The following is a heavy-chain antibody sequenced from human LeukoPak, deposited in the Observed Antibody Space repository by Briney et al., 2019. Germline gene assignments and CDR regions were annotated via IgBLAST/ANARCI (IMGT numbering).Heavy chain of an antibody. V-gene: IGHV4-34*01. CDR2: INHSGST. CDR3: ARRGGRLRYFDWLLRNWFDP. CDR1: GGSFSGYY. J-gene: IGHJ5*02. Sequence: SETLSLTCAVYGGSFSGYYWSWIRQPPGKGLEWIGEINHSGSTNYNPSLKSRVTISVDTSKNQFSLKLSSVTAADTAVYYCARRGGRLRYFDWLLRNWFDPWGQGTLVTVSS. D-gene: IGHD3-9*01.